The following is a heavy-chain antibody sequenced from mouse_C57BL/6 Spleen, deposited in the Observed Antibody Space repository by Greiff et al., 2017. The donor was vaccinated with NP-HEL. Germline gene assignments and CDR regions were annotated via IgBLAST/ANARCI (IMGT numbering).Heavy chain of an antibody. V-gene: IGHV1-52*01. CDR2: IDPSDSET. CDR3: ARFGYAMDY. J-gene: IGHJ4*01. Sequence: QVQLQPGAELVRPGSSVKLSCKASGYTFTSYWMHWVKQRPIQGLEWIGNIDPSDSETHYNQKFKDKATLTVDKSSSTAYMQLSSLTSEDSAVYYCARFGYAMDYWGQGTSVTVSS. CDR1: GYTFTSYW.